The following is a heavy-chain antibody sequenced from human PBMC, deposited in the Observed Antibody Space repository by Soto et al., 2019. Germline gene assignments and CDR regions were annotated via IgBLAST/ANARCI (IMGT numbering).Heavy chain of an antibody. Sequence: LQLQESGPGLVKPSETLSLTCSVSGDSISSSSYYWGWIRQPPGKGLEWIGTINYSGSTYYNPSLKRRVSLSVDTSKNQFALKVSSVTAADTAVYYCASLYGDYVPYWGQGILVSVSS. J-gene: IGHJ4*02. V-gene: IGHV4-39*01. D-gene: IGHD4-17*01. CDR2: INYSGST. CDR3: ASLYGDYVPY. CDR1: GDSISSSSYY.